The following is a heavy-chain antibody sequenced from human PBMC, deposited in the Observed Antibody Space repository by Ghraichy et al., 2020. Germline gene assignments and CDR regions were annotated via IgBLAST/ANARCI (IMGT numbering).Heavy chain of an antibody. Sequence: ASVKVSCKASGYTFTNYNIAWVRQAPGRGLEWMGWINAQNGDTNYAQRVQDRVTMTTDTSTSTAYMDLRSLRPDDTAVYFCARATHYYYGMDVWGQGTTVTVSS. J-gene: IGHJ6*02. V-gene: IGHV1-18*01. CDR3: ARATHYYYGMDV. CDR2: INAQNGDT. CDR1: GYTFTNYN.